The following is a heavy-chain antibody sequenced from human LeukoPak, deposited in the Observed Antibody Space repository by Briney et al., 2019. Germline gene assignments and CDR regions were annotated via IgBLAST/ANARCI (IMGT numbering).Heavy chain of an antibody. J-gene: IGHJ6*03. CDR1: GYTFTGYY. D-gene: IGHD1-26*01. V-gene: IGHV1-2*02. CDR3: ARQVCLELCYYYMDV. Sequence: GASVKVSCKASGYTFTGYYMHWVRQAPGQGLEWMGWINPNSGGTNYAQKFQGRVTMTRDTSISTAYMELSRLRSDDTAVYYCARQVCLELCYYYMDVWGKGTTVTVSS. CDR2: INPNSGGT.